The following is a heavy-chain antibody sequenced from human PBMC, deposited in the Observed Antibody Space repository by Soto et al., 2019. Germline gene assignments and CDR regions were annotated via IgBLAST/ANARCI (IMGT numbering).Heavy chain of an antibody. J-gene: IGHJ6*02. D-gene: IGHD3-10*01. CDR2: IYNSGST. CDR1: GGSISTYY. CDR3: ARARITMVREVIKYNMDV. V-gene: IGHV4-59*01. Sequence: SETMSLACTVSGGSISTYYWSWIRRPPGKGLEWIGYIYNSGSTHSSPSLQSRVTISVDTSKNQFSLKLSSVTAADTAIYYCARARITMVREVIKYNMDVWGQGTTVTVSS.